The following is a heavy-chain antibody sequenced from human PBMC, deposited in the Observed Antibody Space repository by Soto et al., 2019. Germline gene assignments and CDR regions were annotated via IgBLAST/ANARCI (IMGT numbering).Heavy chain of an antibody. Sequence: PSETLSLTCAVSGGSISSNNWWNWVRQPPGKGLEWIGEIHHSGSTNYNPSLKSRVTISVDKSKNQFSLKLNSVTAADTAVYYCARARQYCSSSSCYLDPWGQGTLVTSPQ. V-gene: IGHV4-4*02. CDR1: GGSISSNNW. CDR2: IHHSGST. CDR3: ARARQYCSSSSCYLDP. J-gene: IGHJ5*02. D-gene: IGHD2-2*01.